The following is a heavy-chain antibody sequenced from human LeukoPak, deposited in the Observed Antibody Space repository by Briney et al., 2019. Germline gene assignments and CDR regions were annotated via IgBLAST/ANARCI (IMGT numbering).Heavy chain of an antibody. CDR1: GGSISSSSYY. V-gene: IGHV4-39*07. J-gene: IGHJ4*02. Sequence: PSETLSLTCTVSGGSISSSSYYWGWIRQPPGKGLEWIGSIYYSGSTYYNPSLKSRVTISVDTSKNQFSLKLSSVTAADTAVYYCARDGYHCSGGSCCQAFDYWGQGTLVTVSS. CDR3: ARDGYHCSGGSCCQAFDY. CDR2: IYYSGST. D-gene: IGHD2-15*01.